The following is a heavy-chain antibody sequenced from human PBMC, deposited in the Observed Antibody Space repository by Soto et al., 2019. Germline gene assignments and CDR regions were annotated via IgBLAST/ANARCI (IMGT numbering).Heavy chain of an antibody. J-gene: IGHJ4*02. D-gene: IGHD1-7*01. Sequence: SETLSLTCTVSGGSISSSSYYWGWIRQPPGKGLEWIGSIYYSGSTYYNPSLKSRVTISVDTSKNQFSLKLSSVTAADTAVYYCARLAGWNFSSDYWGQGTLVTVSS. CDR2: IYYSGST. CDR1: GGSISSSSYY. CDR3: ARLAGWNFSSDY. V-gene: IGHV4-39*01.